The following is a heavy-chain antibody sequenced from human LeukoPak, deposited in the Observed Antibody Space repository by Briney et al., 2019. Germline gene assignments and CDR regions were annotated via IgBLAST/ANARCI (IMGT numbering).Heavy chain of an antibody. J-gene: IGHJ4*02. CDR3: ARDAIAVAGAGA. CDR1: GYTFTDYS. D-gene: IGHD6-19*01. V-gene: IGHV1-2*02. CDR2: INPNSGDT. Sequence: AAVKVTFKSSGYTFTDYSMLWMRQAPGQGLEWMGWINPNSGDTDYAQKDQGRVSMTRDTSISTAYLEVSRLTSDDTAVYFCARDAIAVAGAGAWSQGTLATVSS.